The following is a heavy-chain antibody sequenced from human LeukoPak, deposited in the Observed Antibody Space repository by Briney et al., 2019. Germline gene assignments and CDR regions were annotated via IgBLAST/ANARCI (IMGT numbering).Heavy chain of an antibody. Sequence: GASVKVSCKASGYTFSGSYIHWVRQAPGHGLEWMGRINPNSGDTNFAQTFQGRVTMTRDTSITTAYMELSSLRSEDTAVYYCATDQGQWLVAWGQGTLVTVSS. V-gene: IGHV1-2*06. CDR1: GYTFSGSY. D-gene: IGHD6-19*01. CDR3: ATDQGQWLVA. CDR2: INPNSGDT. J-gene: IGHJ4*02.